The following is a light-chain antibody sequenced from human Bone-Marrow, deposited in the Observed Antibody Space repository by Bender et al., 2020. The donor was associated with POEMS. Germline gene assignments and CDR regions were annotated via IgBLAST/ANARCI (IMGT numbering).Light chain of an antibody. CDR1: NSNIGTNA. CDR3: AAWDAGLSGGV. CDR2: SDN. V-gene: IGLV1-44*01. Sequence: QSVLTQPPSASGTPGQRVTISCSGSNSNIGTNAVNWYQQFPGTAPKLLIYSDNQRPSGVPDRFYAFKYGTSASLAISGLQSEDEADYYGAAWDAGLSGGVFGGGTKLTVL. J-gene: IGLJ3*02.